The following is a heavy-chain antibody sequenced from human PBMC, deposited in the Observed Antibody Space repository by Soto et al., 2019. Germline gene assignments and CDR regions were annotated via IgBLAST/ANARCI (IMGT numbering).Heavy chain of an antibody. J-gene: IGHJ3*02. CDR2: IYYSGST. D-gene: IGHD6-19*01. CDR1: GGSISSYY. Sequence: SETLSLTCTVSGGSISSYYWSWIRQPPGKGLEWIGYIYYSGSTNYNPSLKSRVTISVDTSKNQFSLKLSSVTAADTAVYYCAREGPYSSGGDDAFDIWGQGTMVTVSS. CDR3: AREGPYSSGGDDAFDI. V-gene: IGHV4-59*01.